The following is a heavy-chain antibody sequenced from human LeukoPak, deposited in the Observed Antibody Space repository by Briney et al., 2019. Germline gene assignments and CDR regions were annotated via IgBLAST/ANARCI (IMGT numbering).Heavy chain of an antibody. CDR2: ISYDGSNK. CDR1: GFTFSSYG. Sequence: GRTLRLSCAASGFTFSSYGMHWVRQAPGKGLEWVAVISYDGSNKYYADSVKGRFTISRDNSKNTLYLQMNSLRAEDTAVYYYAKMAVDTATGYWGQGTLVTVSS. V-gene: IGHV3-30*18. CDR3: AKMAVDTATGY. J-gene: IGHJ4*02. D-gene: IGHD5-18*01.